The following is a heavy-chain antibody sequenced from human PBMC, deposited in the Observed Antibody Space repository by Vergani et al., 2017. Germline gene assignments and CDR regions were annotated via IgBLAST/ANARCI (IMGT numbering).Heavy chain of an antibody. J-gene: IGHJ4*02. Sequence: VQLVQSGAEVKKPGASVKVSCKASGYTFTSYYMHWVRQAPGQGLEWMGIINPSGGSTSYAQKFQGRVTMTRDTSTSTVYMELSSLRSEDTAVYYCARQPDPYGDQTQGDYWGQGTLVTVSS. D-gene: IGHD4-17*01. CDR3: ARQPDPYGDQTQGDY. CDR1: GYTFTSYY. V-gene: IGHV1-46*03. CDR2: INPSGGST.